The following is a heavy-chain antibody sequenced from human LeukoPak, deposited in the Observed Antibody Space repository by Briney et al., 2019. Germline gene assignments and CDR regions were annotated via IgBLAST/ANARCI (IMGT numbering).Heavy chain of an antibody. J-gene: IGHJ4*02. CDR3: ARVPPGYCSSTSCYEWGRFDY. D-gene: IGHD2-2*01. CDR1: GGSVSSGSYY. V-gene: IGHV4-61*01. CDR2: IYYSGST. Sequence: SETLSLTCTVSGGSVSSGSYYWSWIRQPPGRGLEWIGYIYYSGSTNYNPSLKSRVTISVDTSKNQSSLKLSSVTAADTAVYYCARVPPGYCSSTSCYEWGRFDYWGQGTLVTVSS.